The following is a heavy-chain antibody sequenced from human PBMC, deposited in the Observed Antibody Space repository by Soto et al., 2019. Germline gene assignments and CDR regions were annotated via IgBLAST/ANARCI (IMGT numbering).Heavy chain of an antibody. J-gene: IGHJ4*02. CDR1: GFPFSDYD. CDR2: IGSSSSYT. Sequence: QVQLVESGGDLVKPGGSLRLSCAASGFPFSDYDMSWIRQAPGKGLEWVSSIGSSSSYTNYADSVKGRFTISRDNAKNSLYLQMNRLRAEDTAVYYCARRRPTGYYNYWGQGTLVTVSA. D-gene: IGHD3-9*01. CDR3: ARRRPTGYYNY. V-gene: IGHV3-11*05.